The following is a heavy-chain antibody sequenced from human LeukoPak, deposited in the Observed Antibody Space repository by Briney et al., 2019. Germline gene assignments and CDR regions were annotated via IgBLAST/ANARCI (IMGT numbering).Heavy chain of an antibody. J-gene: IGHJ4*02. Sequence: GGALRLSCSASGFTFSSDAMHWVRQAPGKGLEYVSAISSNGGSTYYADSVKGRFTISRDNSKNTLYLQMSSLRAEDTAVYYCVQGAAAGTVPYWGQGTLVTVSS. CDR3: VQGAAAGTVPY. D-gene: IGHD6-13*01. CDR2: ISSNGGST. V-gene: IGHV3-64D*09. CDR1: GFTFSSDA.